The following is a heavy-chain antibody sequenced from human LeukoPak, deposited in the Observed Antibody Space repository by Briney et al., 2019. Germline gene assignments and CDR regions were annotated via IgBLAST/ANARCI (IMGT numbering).Heavy chain of an antibody. V-gene: IGHV3-30*02. CDR3: AKDRDDYVWGSDRTLDY. CDR2: IRYDGSKK. D-gene: IGHD3-16*02. Sequence: GGSLRLSCAASGFTFSSYGIHGVRQAPGKGLEWVAYIRYDGSKKYYTDSVKGRFTISRDNSKNTLYLQMNSLRPEDTAVYYCAKDRDDYVWGSDRTLDYWGQGTLVTVSS. CDR1: GFTFSSYG. J-gene: IGHJ4*02.